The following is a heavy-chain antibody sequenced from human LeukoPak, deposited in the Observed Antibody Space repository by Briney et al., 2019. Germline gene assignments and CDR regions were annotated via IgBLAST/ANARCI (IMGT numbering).Heavy chain of an antibody. CDR1: GYTFTSYY. V-gene: IGHV1-46*01. CDR3: ARVVAGGRVRGTLDY. Sequence: ASVKVSCKASGYTFTSYYMHWVRQAPGQGLEWMGIINPSGGSTSYAQKFQGRVTMTRDTSTSTVYMELSSLRSEDTAVCYCARVVAGGRVRGTLDYWGQGTLVTVSS. D-gene: IGHD6-19*01. CDR2: INPSGGST. J-gene: IGHJ4*02.